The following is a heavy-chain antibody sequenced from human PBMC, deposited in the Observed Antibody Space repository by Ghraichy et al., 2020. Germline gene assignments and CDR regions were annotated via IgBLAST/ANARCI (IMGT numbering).Heavy chain of an antibody. CDR1: GYSISSGYY. V-gene: IGHV4-38-2*02. Sequence: SETLSLTCAVSGYSISSGYYWGWIRQPPGKGLEWIGSIYHSGSTYYNPSLKSRVTISVDTSKNQFSLKLSSVTAADTAVYYCARDDILTGFYDYWGQGTLVTVSS. CDR2: IYHSGST. CDR3: ARDDILTGFYDY. J-gene: IGHJ4*02. D-gene: IGHD3-9*01.